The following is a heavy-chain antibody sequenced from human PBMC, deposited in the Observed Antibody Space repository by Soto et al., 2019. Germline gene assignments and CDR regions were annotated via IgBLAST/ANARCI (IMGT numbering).Heavy chain of an antibody. CDR1: GFTFSSYA. Sequence: EVQLVESGGGLVQPGGSLRLSCAASGFTFSSYAMHWVRQAPGKGLEYVSAISSNGGSTYYANSVKGRFTISRDNSKNTLYLQMGSLRAEDMAVYYCASSGDGYGDYDPFDYWGQGTLVTVSS. D-gene: IGHD4-17*01. V-gene: IGHV3-64*01. J-gene: IGHJ4*02. CDR3: ASSGDGYGDYDPFDY. CDR2: ISSNGGST.